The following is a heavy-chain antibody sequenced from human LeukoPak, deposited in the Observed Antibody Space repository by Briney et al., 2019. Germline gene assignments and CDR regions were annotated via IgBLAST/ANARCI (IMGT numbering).Heavy chain of an antibody. V-gene: IGHV1-2*02. Sequence: GASVKVSCKASGYTFTGYYMHWVRQAPGQGLEWMGWINPNSGGTNYAQKLQGRVTMTTDTSTSTAYMELRSLRSDDTAVYYCAGSPLRYFDWLPIPYFDYWGQGTLVTVSS. CDR2: INPNSGGT. J-gene: IGHJ4*02. D-gene: IGHD3-9*01. CDR3: AGSPLRYFDWLPIPYFDY. CDR1: GYTFTGYY.